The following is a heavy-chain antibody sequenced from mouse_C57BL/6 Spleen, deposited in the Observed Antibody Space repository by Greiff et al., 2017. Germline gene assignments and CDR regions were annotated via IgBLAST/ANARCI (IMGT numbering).Heavy chain of an antibody. CDR3: ARGPWFAY. CDR2: IWSGGST. Sequence: VQLQQSGPGLVQPSQSLSITCTVSGFSLTSYGVHWVRQSPGKGLEWLGVIWSGGSTDYNAAFISRLSISKDNSKSQVFFKMNSLQADDTAIYYCARGPWFAYWGQGTLVTVSA. CDR1: GFSLTSYG. J-gene: IGHJ3*01. V-gene: IGHV2-2*01.